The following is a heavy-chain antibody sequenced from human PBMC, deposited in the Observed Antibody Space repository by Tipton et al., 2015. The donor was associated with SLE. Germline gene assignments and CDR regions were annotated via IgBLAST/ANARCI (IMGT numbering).Heavy chain of an antibody. J-gene: IGHJ2*01. D-gene: IGHD1-26*01. CDR2: IDSSSTYI. CDR3: ARGGAGDSYWYFDL. CDR1: GFTFSSYS. V-gene: IGHV3-21*03. Sequence: LRLSCAASGFTFSSYSMNWVRQAPGKGLEWVSSIDSSSTYIYYADSVEGRFTISRDNAKNSLYLQMNGLRAEDTAVYYCARGGAGDSYWYFDLWGRGTLVTVSS.